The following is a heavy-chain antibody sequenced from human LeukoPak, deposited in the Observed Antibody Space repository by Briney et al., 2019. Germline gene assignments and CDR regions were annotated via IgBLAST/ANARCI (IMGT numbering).Heavy chain of an antibody. Sequence: SETLSLTCTVSGGSISGSSYYWVWLPQRPGMGLEGVVSIYYRGRTYYIPSLKSRVTISVDTSKHQFSLTLSSVTAADTAVYYCAGVVVPAAQYYHYYMDVWGNGTTVTVSS. CDR2: IYYRGRT. J-gene: IGHJ6*03. CDR3: AGVVVPAAQYYHYYMDV. CDR1: GGSISGSSYY. V-gene: IGHV4-39*07. D-gene: IGHD2-2*01.